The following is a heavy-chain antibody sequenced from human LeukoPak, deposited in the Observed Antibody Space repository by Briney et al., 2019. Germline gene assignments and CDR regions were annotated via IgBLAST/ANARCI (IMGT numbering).Heavy chain of an antibody. CDR1: GGSISSYY. CDR3: ARGGWSLDY. CDR2: IYFSGST. V-gene: IGHV4-59*01. D-gene: IGHD6-19*01. Sequence: SETLSLTCAVSGGSISSYYWSWIRQPPGKGLEWIGYIYFSGSTNYNPSLKSRVTISVDTSKNQFSLKLSSVTAADTAVYYCARGGWSLDYWGQGTLVTVSS. J-gene: IGHJ4*02.